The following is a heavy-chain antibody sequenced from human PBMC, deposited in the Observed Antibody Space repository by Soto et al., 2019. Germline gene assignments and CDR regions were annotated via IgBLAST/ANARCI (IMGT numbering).Heavy chain of an antibody. V-gene: IGHV3-21*06. CDR2: ISSTTDYI. CDR3: ARESEDLTSSFDY. J-gene: IGHJ4*02. CDR1: GXTFTRYR. Sequence: GSLELSCAASGXTFTRYRMNWVRQAPGKGLEWVSSISSTTDYIYYGDSMNGRFKISRDNAKNSLYLEMHSLRAEDTAVYYCARESEDLTSSFDYWGQGTPGTVSS.